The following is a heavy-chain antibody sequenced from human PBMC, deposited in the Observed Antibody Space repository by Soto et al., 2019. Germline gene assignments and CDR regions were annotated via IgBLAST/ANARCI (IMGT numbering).Heavy chain of an antibody. V-gene: IGHV4-34*01. J-gene: IGHJ4*02. D-gene: IGHD6-19*01. CDR3: ARFGAAVAAPFDY. CDR2: INHSGST. Sequence: SETLSLTCAVYGGSFSGYYWSWIRQPPGKGLEWIGEINHSGSTNYNPSLKSRVTISVDTSKNQFSLKLSSVTAADTAVYYCARFGAAVAAPFDYWGRGTLVTVPQ. CDR1: GGSFSGYY.